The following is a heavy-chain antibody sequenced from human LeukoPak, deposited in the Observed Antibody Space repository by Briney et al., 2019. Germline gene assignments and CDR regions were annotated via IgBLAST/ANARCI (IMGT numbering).Heavy chain of an antibody. CDR1: GYSISFGYY. Sequence: SETLSLTCSVSGYSISFGYYWGWIRQPPGKGLEWIGSIYKSGTTYYNPSLKSRLIISVDTSKNQFSLKLSSVTAADTAVYYCARGYSSGWYGGCIDYWGQGALVTVSS. V-gene: IGHV4-38-2*02. J-gene: IGHJ4*02. CDR2: IYKSGTT. CDR3: ARGYSSGWYGGCIDY. D-gene: IGHD6-19*01.